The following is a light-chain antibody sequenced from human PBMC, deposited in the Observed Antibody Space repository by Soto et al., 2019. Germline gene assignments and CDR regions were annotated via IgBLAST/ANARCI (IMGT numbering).Light chain of an antibody. V-gene: IGKV1-27*01. CDR2: AAS. Sequence: DIQMTQSPSSLSASVGDRVTITCRASQGISNYLAWYQQKPGKVPKLLIYAASTLQSGVPARFSGSGSGPDFTLTISILQPEDVATYYWQKYNSAPRTFGQGTKVEIK. CDR1: QGISNY. CDR3: QKYNSAPRT. J-gene: IGKJ1*01.